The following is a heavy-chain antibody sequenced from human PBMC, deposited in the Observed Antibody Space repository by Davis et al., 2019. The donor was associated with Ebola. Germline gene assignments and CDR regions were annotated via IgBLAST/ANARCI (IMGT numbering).Heavy chain of an antibody. D-gene: IGHD6-6*01. CDR2: ISGSGGST. V-gene: IGHV3-23*01. Sequence: GESLKISCAASGFTFSSYAMSWVRQAPGKGLEWVSAISGSGGSTYYADSVKGRFTISRDNSKNTLYLQMNSLRAEGTAVYYCAKDPLAYYSSSSGLFDYWGQGTLVTVSS. J-gene: IGHJ4*02. CDR3: AKDPLAYYSSSSGLFDY. CDR1: GFTFSSYA.